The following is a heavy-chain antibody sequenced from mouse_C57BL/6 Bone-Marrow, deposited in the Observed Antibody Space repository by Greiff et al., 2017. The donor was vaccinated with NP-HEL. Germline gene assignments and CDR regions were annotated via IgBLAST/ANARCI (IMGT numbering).Heavy chain of an antibody. CDR3: ARSVYYYGSSFRWYCDV. J-gene: IGHJ1*03. Sequence: EVQLQQSVAELVRPGASVKLSCTASGFNIKNTYMHWVKQRPEQGLEWIGRIDPANGNTKYAPKFQGKATITADTSSNTAYLQLSSLTSEDTAIYYCARSVYYYGSSFRWYCDVWGTGTTVTVSS. D-gene: IGHD1-1*01. CDR2: IDPANGNT. V-gene: IGHV14-3*01. CDR1: GFNIKNTY.